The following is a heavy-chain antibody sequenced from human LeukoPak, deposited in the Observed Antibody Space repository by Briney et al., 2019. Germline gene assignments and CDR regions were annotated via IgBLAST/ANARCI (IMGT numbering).Heavy chain of an antibody. Sequence: SETLSLTCTVSGGSISSSSYYWGWIRQPPGKGLEWIGSIYYSGSAYYNPSLKSRVTISVDTSKNQFSLKLSSVTPADTAVYYCARLAFRPHFHHWGQGTLVTVSS. CDR2: IYYSGSA. CDR3: ARLAFRPHFHH. J-gene: IGHJ4*02. V-gene: IGHV4-39*07. CDR1: GGSISSSSYY.